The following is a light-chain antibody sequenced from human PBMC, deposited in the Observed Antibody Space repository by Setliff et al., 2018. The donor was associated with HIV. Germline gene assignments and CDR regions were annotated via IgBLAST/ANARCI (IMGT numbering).Light chain of an antibody. J-gene: IGLJ1*01. V-gene: IGLV2-14*03. CDR1: SSDVGRYDH. Sequence: QSALTQPASVSGSPGQSVTISRTGTSSDVGRYDHVSWYQQHPGKAPKLMIYDVTNRPSGVSNRFSGSKSGNTASLTISGLQAGDEADYYCSSYTTSSTKNVFGTGTKVTVL. CDR2: DVT. CDR3: SSYTTSSTKNV.